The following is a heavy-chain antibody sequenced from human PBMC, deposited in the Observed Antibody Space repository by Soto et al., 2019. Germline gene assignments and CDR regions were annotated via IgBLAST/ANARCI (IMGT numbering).Heavy chain of an antibody. CDR3: TTDLWRIAVVVGSTGYFNP. Sequence: GGSLRLSCAASGFTFSDAWMSWVRQAPGKGLDWVGRIKSKSDGGTREYAAPVRGRFTISRDDSKNTLYLQMNSLKTEDTAVYYCTTDLWRIAVVVGSTGYFNPWGQGTPVTVSS. D-gene: IGHD2-15*01. J-gene: IGHJ5*02. CDR1: GFTFSDAW. CDR2: IKSKSDGGTR. V-gene: IGHV3-15*01.